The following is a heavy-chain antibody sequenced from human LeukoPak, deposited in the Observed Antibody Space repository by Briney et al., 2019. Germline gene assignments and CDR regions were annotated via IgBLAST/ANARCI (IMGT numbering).Heavy chain of an antibody. J-gene: IGHJ4*02. CDR1: GFTFSSYA. Sequence: GGSLRLSCAASGFTFSSYAMSWVRQAPGKXLEWVSAISGSGGSTYYADSVKGRFTISRDNSKNTLYLQMNSLRAEDTAVYYCAKRYSSGYSLFDYWGQGTLVTVSS. V-gene: IGHV3-23*01. CDR3: AKRYSSGYSLFDY. CDR2: ISGSGGST. D-gene: IGHD3-22*01.